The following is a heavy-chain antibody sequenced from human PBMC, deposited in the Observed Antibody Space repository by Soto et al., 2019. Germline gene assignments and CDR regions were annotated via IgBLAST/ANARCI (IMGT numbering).Heavy chain of an antibody. V-gene: IGHV4-30-4*01. J-gene: IGHJ5*02. CDR2: IYYSGST. CDR3: ARGVVVAATLGGWFDP. CDR1: GGSISSGDYY. D-gene: IGHD2-15*01. Sequence: QVQLQESGPGLVKPSQTLSLTCTVSGGSISSGDYYWSWIRQPPGKGLEWIGYIYYSGSTYYNPSLTCRVTISVDTSKNQFSLKLSSVTAADTAVYYCARGVVVAATLGGWFDPWGQGTLVTVSS.